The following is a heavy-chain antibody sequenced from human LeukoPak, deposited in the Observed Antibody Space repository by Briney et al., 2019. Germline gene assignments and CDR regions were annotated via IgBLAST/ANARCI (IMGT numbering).Heavy chain of an antibody. Sequence: SQTLSLTCAISGDSVSSNSAAWNWIRQSPSRGLEWLGRTYYRSKWYNDYAVSVKSRITINPDTSKNQFSLQLNSVTPEDTAVYYCARDLLNIAARPGYCYYGMDVWGQGTTVTVSS. CDR2: TYYRSKWYN. J-gene: IGHJ6*02. V-gene: IGHV6-1*01. D-gene: IGHD6-6*01. CDR1: GDSVSSNSAA. CDR3: ARDLLNIAARPGYCYYGMDV.